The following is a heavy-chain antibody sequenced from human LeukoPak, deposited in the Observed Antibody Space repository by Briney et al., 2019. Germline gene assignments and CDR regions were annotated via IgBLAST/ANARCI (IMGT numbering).Heavy chain of an antibody. Sequence: SETLSLTCTVSGGSISSSSYYWGWIRQPPGKWMEWIGSIYYSGSTYYNPSLKSRVTISVDTSKNQFSLKLSSVTAADTAVYYCARRGYSGYDGVDYWGQGTLVTVSS. CDR1: GGSISSSSYY. D-gene: IGHD5-12*01. J-gene: IGHJ4*02. V-gene: IGHV4-39*01. CDR2: IYYSGST. CDR3: ARRGYSGYDGVDY.